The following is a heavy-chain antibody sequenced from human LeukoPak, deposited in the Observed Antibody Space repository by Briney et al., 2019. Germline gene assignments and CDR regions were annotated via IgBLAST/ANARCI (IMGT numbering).Heavy chain of an antibody. Sequence: PGGSLRPSCAASGFTFSSYAMSWVRQAPGKGLEWVSAISGSGGSTYYADSVKGRFTISRDNSKNTLYLQMNSLRAEDTAVYYCARGPDTAMLHDAFDIWGQGTMVTVSS. CDR2: ISGSGGST. V-gene: IGHV3-23*01. D-gene: IGHD5-18*01. CDR3: ARGPDTAMLHDAFDI. J-gene: IGHJ3*02. CDR1: GFTFSSYA.